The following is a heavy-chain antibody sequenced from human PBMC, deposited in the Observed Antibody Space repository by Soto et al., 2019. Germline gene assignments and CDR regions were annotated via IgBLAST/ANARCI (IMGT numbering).Heavy chain of an antibody. CDR2: IDWDDDK. CDR3: ARLYYYDSSGYYYRDAFDI. Sequence: SGPTLVNPTQTLTLTCTFSGFSRSTRGVCVSWIRQPPGKALEWLARIDWDDDKYYSTSLKTRLTISKDTSKNQVVLTMTNMDPVDTATYYCARLYYYDSSGYYYRDAFDIWGQGTMVTVSS. D-gene: IGHD3-22*01. V-gene: IGHV2-70*11. CDR1: GFSRSTRGVC. J-gene: IGHJ3*02.